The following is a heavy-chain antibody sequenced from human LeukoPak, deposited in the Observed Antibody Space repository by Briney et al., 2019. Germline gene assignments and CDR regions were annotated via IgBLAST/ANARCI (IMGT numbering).Heavy chain of an antibody. V-gene: IGHV4-34*01. CDR2: INHSGST. J-gene: IGHJ4*02. CDR3: ARAHYYGSGSYYNRLSMDFDY. Sequence: SETLSLTCAVYGGSFSGYYWSWIRQPPGKGLEWIWEINHSGSTNYNPSLKSRVTISVDTSKNQFSLKLSSVTAADTAVYYCARAHYYGSGSYYNRLSMDFDYWGQGTLVTVSS. D-gene: IGHD3-10*01. CDR1: GGSFSGYY.